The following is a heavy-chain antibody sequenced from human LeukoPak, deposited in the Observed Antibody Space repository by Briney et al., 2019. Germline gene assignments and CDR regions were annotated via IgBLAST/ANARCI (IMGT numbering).Heavy chain of an antibody. Sequence: PSETLSLTCTVSGGSISSYYWSWIRQPPGKGLEWIGYTYYSGSTNYNPSLKSRVTISVDTSKNQFSLKLSSVTAADTAVYYCARGYPRDSSGIPAHRNWGQGTLVTVSS. CDR1: GGSISSYY. D-gene: IGHD3-22*01. V-gene: IGHV4-59*01. CDR2: TYYSGST. CDR3: ARGYPRDSSGIPAHRN. J-gene: IGHJ1*01.